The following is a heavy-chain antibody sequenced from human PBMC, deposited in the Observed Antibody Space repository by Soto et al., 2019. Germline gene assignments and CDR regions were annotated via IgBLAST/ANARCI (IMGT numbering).Heavy chain of an antibody. CDR1: GYTFTSYY. D-gene: IGHD2-2*01. CDR2: INPSGGST. J-gene: IGHJ4*02. Sequence: ASVKVFCKASGYTFTSYYMHWVRQAPGQGLEWMGIINPSGGSTSYAQKFQGRVTMTRDTSTSTVYMELSSLRSEDTAVYYCARGMERYCSSTSCPAGVAYWGQGTLVTVSS. V-gene: IGHV1-46*01. CDR3: ARGMERYCSSTSCPAGVAY.